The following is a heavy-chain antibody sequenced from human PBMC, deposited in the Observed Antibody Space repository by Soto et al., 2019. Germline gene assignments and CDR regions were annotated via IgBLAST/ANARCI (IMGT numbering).Heavy chain of an antibody. CDR3: ARGAAPVTALVYLAL. V-gene: IGHV1-18*01. CDR2: ISGYNGDT. Sequence: QVQLVQSGAEVKKPGASVKVSCKASGYTFRSYGITWVRQAPGQGLEWMGWISGYNGDTKYAQDLQDRLTMTTDTSTNTAYMELKSLRSDDTAVYYCARGAAPVTALVYLALWGRGALVTVSS. CDR1: GYTFRSYG. J-gene: IGHJ2*01. D-gene: IGHD4-17*01.